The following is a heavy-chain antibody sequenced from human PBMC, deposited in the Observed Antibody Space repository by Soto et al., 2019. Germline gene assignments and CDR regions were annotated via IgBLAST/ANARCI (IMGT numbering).Heavy chain of an antibody. CDR3: ARSPPWTTVTSYYFDS. Sequence: SETLSLTCTVSGSSIDSYYWSWVRQPPGKGLEWIGYFYYSDTTRYNPSLESRLTMSVDTSKSQFSLKLSSVTAADTAVYYCARSPPWTTVTSYYFDSWGHGTLVTVSS. D-gene: IGHD4-4*01. J-gene: IGHJ4*01. CDR2: FYYSDTT. V-gene: IGHV4-59*08. CDR1: GSSIDSYY.